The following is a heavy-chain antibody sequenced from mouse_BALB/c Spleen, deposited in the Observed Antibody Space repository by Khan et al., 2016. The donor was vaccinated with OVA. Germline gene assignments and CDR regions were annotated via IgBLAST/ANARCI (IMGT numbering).Heavy chain of an antibody. V-gene: IGHV1-61*01. J-gene: IGHJ3*01. D-gene: IGHD2-10*02. Sequence: QVQLQQPGAELVRPGASVKLSCKASGYTFTSYWMNWVKQRPGQGLEWIGMIDPSDSKTHYNQMFKDKATLTVDKSSSTTYMQLSSLTSEDSAGDCCARGGYGTSFACWGQGTLVTVSA. CDR2: IDPSDSKT. CDR3: ARGGYGTSFAC. CDR1: GYTFTSYW.